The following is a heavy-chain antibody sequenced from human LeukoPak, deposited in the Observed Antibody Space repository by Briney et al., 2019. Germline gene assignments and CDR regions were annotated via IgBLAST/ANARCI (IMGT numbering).Heavy chain of an antibody. CDR3: ASPMTTVTTNSFDI. Sequence: PGRSLRLSCAAFGFTFSSYEMNWVPQAPGKGLEWVSYISSSGSTMYYADSVRGRFTISRDNTKNSLYLQMNSLRAEDTAVYYCASPMTTVTTNSFDIWGQGTMVTVSS. CDR1: GFTFSSYE. J-gene: IGHJ3*02. CDR2: ISSSGSTM. D-gene: IGHD4-17*01. V-gene: IGHV3-48*03.